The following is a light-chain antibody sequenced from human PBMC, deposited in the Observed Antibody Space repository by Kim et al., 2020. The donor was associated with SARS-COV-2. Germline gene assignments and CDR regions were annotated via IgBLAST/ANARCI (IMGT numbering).Light chain of an antibody. J-gene: IGLJ1*01. CDR1: KLGDKY. V-gene: IGLV3-1*01. CDR3: QAWDSSTYV. CDR2: QDS. Sequence: SVSPGQTASITCSGDKLGDKYACWYQQKPGPSPVLVIYQDSKRPSGIPGRFSGSNAGNTATLTISGTQAMDEADYYCQAWDSSTYVFGTGTKVTVL.